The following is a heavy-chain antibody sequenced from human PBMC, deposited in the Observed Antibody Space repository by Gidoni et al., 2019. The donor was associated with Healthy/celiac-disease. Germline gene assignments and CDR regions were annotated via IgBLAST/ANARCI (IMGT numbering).Heavy chain of an antibody. Sequence: EVQLLESGGGLVQPGGSLRLSCPASGFTFCSYAMRGGRQAPGKGLEWVSAISCSGGSTYYADSVKGRFNISRDNSKNTLYLQMNSLRAEDTAVYYCAKDQIKYYGSSGYYYPFDYWGQGTLVTVSS. J-gene: IGHJ4*02. CDR3: AKDQIKYYGSSGYYYPFDY. V-gene: IGHV3-23*01. CDR2: ISCSGGST. CDR1: GFTFCSYA. D-gene: IGHD3-22*01.